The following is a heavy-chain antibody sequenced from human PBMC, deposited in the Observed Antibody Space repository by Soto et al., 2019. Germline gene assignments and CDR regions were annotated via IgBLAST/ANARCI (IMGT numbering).Heavy chain of an antibody. CDR3: AAGNWDSPPGF. V-gene: IGHV3-30*03. CDR1: GFTFSSYG. Sequence: GGSLRLSCAASGFTFSSYGMHWVRQAPGKGLEWVAVISYDGSNKYYADSVKGRFTISRDNSKNTLYLQMNSLRAEDTAVYYCAAGNWDSPPGFWGQGTMVTVSS. J-gene: IGHJ3*01. CDR2: ISYDGSNK. D-gene: IGHD3-22*01.